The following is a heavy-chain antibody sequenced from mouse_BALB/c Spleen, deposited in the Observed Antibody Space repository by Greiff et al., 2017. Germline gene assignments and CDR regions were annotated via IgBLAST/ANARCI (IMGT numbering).Heavy chain of an antibody. CDR1: GFNIKDTY. CDR2: IDPANGNT. J-gene: IGHJ2*01. D-gene: IGHD2-3*01. CDR3: ALYDGYYFDY. Sequence: EVQLQESGAELVKPGASVKLSCTASGFNIKDTYMHWVKQRPEQGLEWIGRIDPANGNTKYDPKFQGKATITADTSSNTAYLQLSSLTSEDTAVYYCALYDGYYFDYWGQGTTLTVSS. V-gene: IGHV14-3*02.